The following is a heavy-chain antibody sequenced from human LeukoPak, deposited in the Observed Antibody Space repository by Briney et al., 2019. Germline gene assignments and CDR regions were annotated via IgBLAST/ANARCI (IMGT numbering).Heavy chain of an antibody. CDR1: GGSISGGGYY. CDR3: ARALPYYCYYIDV. J-gene: IGHJ6*03. V-gene: IGHV4-30-2*01. Sequence: SETLSLTCTVSGGSISGGGYYWSWIRQPPGKGLEWIGYIYHSGSTYYNPSLKSRVTISVDRSKNQFSLKLSSVTAADTAVYYCARALPYYCYYIDVWGKGTTVTVSS. CDR2: IYHSGST.